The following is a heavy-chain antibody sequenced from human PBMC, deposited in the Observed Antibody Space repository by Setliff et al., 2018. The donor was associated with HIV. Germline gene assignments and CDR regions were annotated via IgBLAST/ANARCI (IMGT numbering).Heavy chain of an antibody. CDR3: AKAGSTMIRGVIKGAFDA. J-gene: IGHJ3*01. CDR2: ISWNGGSI. V-gene: IGHV3-9*01. Sequence: SLKISCAASGFTFDDYAMHWVRQVPGKGLEWVSGISWNGGSIGYADSVKGRFTISRDNAKNTLYLQMNNLRSEDTAFYYCAKAGSTMIRGVIKGAFDAWGQGTMVTVSS. D-gene: IGHD3-10*01. CDR1: GFTFDDYA.